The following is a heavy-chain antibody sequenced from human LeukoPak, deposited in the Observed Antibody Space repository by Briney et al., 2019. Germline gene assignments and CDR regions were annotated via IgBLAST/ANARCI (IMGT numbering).Heavy chain of an antibody. J-gene: IGHJ3*02. CDR2: IIPVFGTA. CDR3: AMVWGSYRYRAFDI. Sequence: SVKVSCKASGGTFSSYAISWVRQAPGQGLEWMGGIIPVFGTANYAQKFQGRVTITADESTSTAYMELSSLRSEDTAVYYCAMVWGSYRYRAFDIWGQGTMVTVSS. V-gene: IGHV1-69*01. CDR1: GGTFSSYA. D-gene: IGHD3-16*02.